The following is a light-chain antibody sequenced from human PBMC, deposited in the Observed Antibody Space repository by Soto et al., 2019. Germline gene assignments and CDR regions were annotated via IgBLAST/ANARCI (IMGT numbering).Light chain of an antibody. CDR1: QSVSSSR. CDR3: KQSYSSPPT. Sequence: EIVLTQSPGTLSLSPGERATLSCRASQSVSSSRLAWYRQKPGQAHRLLIYGASSRATGIPAGFSGSGSGTDFTLTVRSLEPEDFATYYCKQSYSSPPTFGQGTKVDIK. V-gene: IGKV3-20*01. J-gene: IGKJ1*01. CDR2: GAS.